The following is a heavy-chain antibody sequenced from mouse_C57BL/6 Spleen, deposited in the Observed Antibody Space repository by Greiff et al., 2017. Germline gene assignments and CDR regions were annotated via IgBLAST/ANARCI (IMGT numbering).Heavy chain of an antibody. V-gene: IGHV14-4*01. D-gene: IGHD3-2*02. J-gene: IGHJ3*01. CDR3: TTGAQATRFAY. CDR1: GFNIKDDY. Sequence: VQLKESGAELVRPGASVKLSCTASGFNIKDDYMHWVKQRPEQGLEWIGWIDPENGDTEYASKFQGKATITAYKSSTTAYLQLSSLTSEDTAVYYCTTGAQATRFAYWGQGTLVTVSA. CDR2: IDPENGDT.